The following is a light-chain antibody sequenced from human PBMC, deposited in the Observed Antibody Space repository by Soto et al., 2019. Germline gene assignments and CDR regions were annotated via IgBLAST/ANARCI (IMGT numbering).Light chain of an antibody. CDR3: HQLSSRPFT. CDR1: QSISNY. Sequence: EMVLTQSPATLSLATGDRATLSCRASQSISNYLAWYQQKPGQAPKLLIYDTSNRATGIPARFSSSGSGTAFTLTLGGLEPEGCAVFYCHQLSSRPFTFGGGTKVEIK. J-gene: IGKJ4*01. V-gene: IGKV3-11*01. CDR2: DTS.